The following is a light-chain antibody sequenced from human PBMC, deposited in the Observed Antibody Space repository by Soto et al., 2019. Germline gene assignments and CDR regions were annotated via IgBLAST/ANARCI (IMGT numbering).Light chain of an antibody. CDR3: QQYGSSPYT. Sequence: EIVLTQSPATLSLSPGESATLSCRASRSVSSYLAWYQQKPGQAPRLLMYGASNRATGIPDRFSGTGSGTDFTLTISRLEPEDFAVYYCQQYGSSPYTFGLGTRLEIK. V-gene: IGKV3-20*01. CDR1: RSVSSY. CDR2: GAS. J-gene: IGKJ5*01.